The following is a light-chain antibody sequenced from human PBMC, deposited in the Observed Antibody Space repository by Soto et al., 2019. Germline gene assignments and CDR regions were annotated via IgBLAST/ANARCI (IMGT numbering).Light chain of an antibody. V-gene: IGKV3-15*01. J-gene: IGKJ4*01. CDR3: QQYNDWPLT. Sequence: EIVMTQSPATQSVSPGERAALSCRASQSVSSNLAWYKQKPGQAPRLLIYGASTRATGLPDRISGSGSGTEFTLTISSLQSEDFALYYCQQYNDWPLTFGGGTKVEIK. CDR2: GAS. CDR1: QSVSSN.